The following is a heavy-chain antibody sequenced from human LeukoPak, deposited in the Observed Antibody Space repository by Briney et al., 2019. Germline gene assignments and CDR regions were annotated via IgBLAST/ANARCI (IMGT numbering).Heavy chain of an antibody. CDR3: ARGYSGYGPLDY. V-gene: IGHV4-59*08. CDR1: VGSPSSYY. CDR2: IYYSVST. J-gene: IGHJ4*02. D-gene: IGHD5-12*01. Sequence: SETLSLTCTVSVGSPSSYYWSWIRHPPEGGLEWIGYIYYSVSTNYNPSLKSRVTISVDTSKNQFSLKLSSVTAADTAVYYCARGYSGYGPLDYWGQGTLVTVSS.